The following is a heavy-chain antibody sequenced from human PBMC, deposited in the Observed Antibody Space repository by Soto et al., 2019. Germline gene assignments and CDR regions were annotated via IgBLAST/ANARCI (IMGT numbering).Heavy chain of an antibody. CDR2: ISYSGST. CDR1: GGSISSSSYY. J-gene: IGHJ4*02. Sequence: SETLSLTCTVSGGSISSSSYYWGWIRQPPGKGLEWIGYISYSGSTNYNPSLKSRVTISVDTSKNQFSLKLSSVTAADTAVYYCARGGYYYGSGSSLFDYWGQGTLVTVSS. V-gene: IGHV4-61*05. CDR3: ARGGYYYGSGSSLFDY. D-gene: IGHD3-10*01.